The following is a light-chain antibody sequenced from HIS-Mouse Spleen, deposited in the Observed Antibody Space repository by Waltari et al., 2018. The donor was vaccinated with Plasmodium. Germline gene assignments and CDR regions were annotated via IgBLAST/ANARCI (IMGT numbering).Light chain of an antibody. Sequence: QSALTPPASVSGSPGQSITLACTGTSSDVGRYNLVSWYQQHPDKAPKLMIYEGSKRPSGVSNRFSGSKAGNTASLTISGLQAEDEADYYCCSYAGSSTLVFGGGTKLTVL. CDR1: SSDVGRYNL. V-gene: IGLV2-23*01. CDR3: CSYAGSSTLV. CDR2: EGS. J-gene: IGLJ3*02.